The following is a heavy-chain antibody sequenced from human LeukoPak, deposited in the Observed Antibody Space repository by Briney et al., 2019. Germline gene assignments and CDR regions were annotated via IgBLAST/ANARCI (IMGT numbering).Heavy chain of an antibody. CDR3: ARDTPAYYDFWSGYYAVQLGFDP. D-gene: IGHD3-3*01. V-gene: IGHV6-1*01. Sequence: SQTLSLTCAISGDSVSSNSAAWNWIRQSPSRGLEWLGSTYYRYKWYNDYAVSVKSRITINPDTSKNQFSLQLNSVTPEDTAVYYCARDTPAYYDFWSGYYAVQLGFDPCGQGTLVTVSS. CDR2: TYYRYKWYN. CDR1: GDSVSSNSAA. J-gene: IGHJ5*02.